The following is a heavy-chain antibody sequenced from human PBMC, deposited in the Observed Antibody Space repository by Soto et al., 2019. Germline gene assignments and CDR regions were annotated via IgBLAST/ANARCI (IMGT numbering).Heavy chain of an antibody. V-gene: IGHV3-15*01. CDR3: ATAHPRGPDY. CDR2: IKSMPDGGTI. D-gene: IGHD5-12*01. Sequence: EVQLVESGGGLVKPGDSLRLSCAVSGFTFSNIWMNWVRQDPGKGLEWVGLIKSMPDGGTIVYAAPVKGRFIISRDDSRNTLYLQMNSLRTEDTAVYFCATAHPRGPDYWGQGTLVTVSS. CDR1: GFTFSNIW. J-gene: IGHJ4*02.